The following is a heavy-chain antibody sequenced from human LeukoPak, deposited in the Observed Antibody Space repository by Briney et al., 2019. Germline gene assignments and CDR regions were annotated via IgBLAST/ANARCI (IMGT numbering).Heavy chain of an antibody. CDR3: ARRPAGSSWPSDYYMDV. Sequence: GASVKVSCKASGYTFTSYGISWVRQAPGQGLEWMGWISAYNGNTNYAQKPQGRVTMTTDTSTSTAYMELRSLRSDDTAVYYCARRPAGSSWPSDYYMDVWGKGTTVTVSS. CDR2: ISAYNGNT. D-gene: IGHD6-13*01. CDR1: GYTFTSYG. V-gene: IGHV1-18*01. J-gene: IGHJ6*03.